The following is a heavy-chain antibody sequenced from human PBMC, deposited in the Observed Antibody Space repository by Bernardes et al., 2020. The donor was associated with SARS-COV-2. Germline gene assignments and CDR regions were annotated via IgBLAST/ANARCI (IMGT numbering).Heavy chain of an antibody. CDR1: GYTFTSYG. CDR2: ISAYTGNT. Sequence: ASVKVSCKASGYTFTSYGISCVRQAPGQGLEWMGWISAYTGNTNYAQKPQGRVTMTTDTSTSTAYMELRSLRSDDTAVYYCARLGAQYLTSSGLYYYYGMDVWGQGTTVTVSS. D-gene: IGHD6-19*01. J-gene: IGHJ6*02. V-gene: IGHV1-18*01. CDR3: ARLGAQYLTSSGLYYYYGMDV.